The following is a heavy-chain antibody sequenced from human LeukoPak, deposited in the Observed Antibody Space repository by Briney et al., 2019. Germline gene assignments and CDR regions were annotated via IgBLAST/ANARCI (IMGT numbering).Heavy chain of an antibody. Sequence: GGSLRLSCAASGFTFSSYSMNWVRQAPGKGLEWVSSISSSSSHIYYADSVKGRFTVSRDNAKNSLYLQMNSLRVEDTAVYYCARDGRWINYCDGSSPVWGQGTLVTVSS. CDR2: ISSSSSHI. J-gene: IGHJ4*02. V-gene: IGHV3-21*01. D-gene: IGHD3-22*01. CDR3: ARDGRWINYCDGSSPV. CDR1: GFTFSSYS.